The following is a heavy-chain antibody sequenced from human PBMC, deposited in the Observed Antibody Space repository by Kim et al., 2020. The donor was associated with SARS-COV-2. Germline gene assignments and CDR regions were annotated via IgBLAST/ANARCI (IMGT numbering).Heavy chain of an antibody. CDR3: TRIVGNDAFDI. CDR2: IRSKAYGGTT. CDR1: GFTFGDYA. V-gene: IGHV3-49*04. J-gene: IGHJ3*02. D-gene: IGHD1-26*01. Sequence: GGSLRLSCTASGFTFGDYAMSWVHQAPGKGLEWVGFIRSKAYGGTTEYAASVKGRFTISRDDSKSIAYLQMNSLKTEDTAVYYCTRIVGNDAFDIWGQGTMVTVSS.